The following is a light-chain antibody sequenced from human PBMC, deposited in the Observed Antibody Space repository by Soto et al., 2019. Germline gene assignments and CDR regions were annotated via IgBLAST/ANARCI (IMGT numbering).Light chain of an antibody. V-gene: IGKV3-15*01. CDR1: QSVSSN. CDR2: GAS. CDR3: QQYNNWPLYT. J-gene: IGKJ2*01. Sequence: EIVMTQSPATLSVSPGERATLSCRASQSVSSNLAWYQQTPGQSPRLLIYGASTRATGLPARFSGSGSGTEFPLTISSLQSEDFAVYYCQQYNNWPLYTFGQGTKLEIK.